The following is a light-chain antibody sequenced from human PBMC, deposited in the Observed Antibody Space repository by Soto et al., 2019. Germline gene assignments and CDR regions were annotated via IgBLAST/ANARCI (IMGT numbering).Light chain of an antibody. CDR3: QQYYSTLALT. J-gene: IGKJ4*01. CDR2: WAS. CDR1: QSVLYSSNNKNY. Sequence: AVSLGERATINCKSSQSVLYSSNNKNYLAWYQQKPGQPPKLLIYWASTRESGVPDRFSGSGSGTDFTLTISSLQAEDVAVYYCQQYYSTLALTFGGGTKVEIK. V-gene: IGKV4-1*01.